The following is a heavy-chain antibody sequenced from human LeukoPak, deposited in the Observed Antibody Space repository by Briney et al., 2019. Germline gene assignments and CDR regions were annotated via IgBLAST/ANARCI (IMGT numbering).Heavy chain of an antibody. V-gene: IGHV3-23*01. Sequence: GGSLRLSCAASGFTFSGYAMSWVRQAPGKGLEWVSAISDSGDATYYADSVRGRFTISRDNSKNTVYLQLNRLRAADTAVYYCAGYHWNYGVVYWGQGTLVTVSS. J-gene: IGHJ4*02. CDR1: GFTFSGYA. D-gene: IGHD1-7*01. CDR2: ISDSGDAT. CDR3: AGYHWNYGVVY.